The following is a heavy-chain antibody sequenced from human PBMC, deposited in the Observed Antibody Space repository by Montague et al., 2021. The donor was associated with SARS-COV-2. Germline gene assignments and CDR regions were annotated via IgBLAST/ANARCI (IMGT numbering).Heavy chain of an antibody. Sequence: SLRLSCATSGFSVSPKYMNLIRQAPGRGLEWVSVLYSDGSTRYAYSVKGRFTIFRDNPKNTLYLQMNNLRAEDTAVYYCARGDHYDYFDHWGQGTLVTVSS. CDR2: LYSDGST. V-gene: IGHV3-53*01. CDR3: ARGDHYDYFDH. CDR1: GFSVSPKY. D-gene: IGHD2-21*02. J-gene: IGHJ4*02.